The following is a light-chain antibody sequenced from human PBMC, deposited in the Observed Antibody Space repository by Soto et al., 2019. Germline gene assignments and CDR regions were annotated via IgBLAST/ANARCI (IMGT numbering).Light chain of an antibody. CDR1: QSVSSN. V-gene: IGKV3D-15*01. J-gene: IGKJ3*01. Sequence: EIVMTQSPATLSVSPGERATLSCRASQSVSSNLAWYQQKPGQAPRLLIYGASTRATGIPARFSGSGSGTECTLTISSLQSEDFAVYYFQQYNNWPFTFGPGTIVDIK. CDR2: GAS. CDR3: QQYNNWPFT.